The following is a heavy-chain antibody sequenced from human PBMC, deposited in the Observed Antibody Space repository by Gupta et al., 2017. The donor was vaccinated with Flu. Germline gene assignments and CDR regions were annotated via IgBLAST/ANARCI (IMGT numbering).Heavy chain of an antibody. CDR2: INGDGSQK. J-gene: IGHJ4*02. V-gene: IGHV3-7*01. CDR1: GFTFSQSW. Sequence: CAASGFTFSQSWMAWVRQAPGKGLEWVATINGDGSQKYYVDSVQGRFTCPRDNAKNSLYLQMNGLRVEDTALYYCARNRAYDTFDYWGQGTVVSVSS. D-gene: IGHD1-1*01. CDR3: ARNRAYDTFDY.